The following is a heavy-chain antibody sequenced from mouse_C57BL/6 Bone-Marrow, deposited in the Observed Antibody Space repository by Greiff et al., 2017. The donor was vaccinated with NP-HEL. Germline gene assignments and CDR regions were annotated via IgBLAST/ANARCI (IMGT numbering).Heavy chain of an antibody. J-gene: IGHJ1*03. CDR1: GYTFPSYW. V-gene: IGHV1-72*01. CDR3: ARDGSSHGLYWYFDV. CDR2: IDPNSGGT. D-gene: IGHD1-1*01. Sequence: QVQLQQSGAELVKPGASVKLSCKASGYTFPSYWMHWVKQRPGRGLEWIGRIDPNSGGTKYNEKFKSKATLTVDKPSSTAYMQLSSLTSEDAAVYYCARDGSSHGLYWYFDVWGTGTTVTVSS.